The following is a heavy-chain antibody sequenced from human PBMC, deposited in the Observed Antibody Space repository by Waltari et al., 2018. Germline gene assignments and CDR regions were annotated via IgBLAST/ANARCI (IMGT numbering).Heavy chain of an antibody. V-gene: IGHV3-7*01. J-gene: IGHJ3*01. Sequence: VQLVQSGGGSVQPGGSLRLSCEGSGFTFSTYWISWVRQAPGKGRCVVDNRKGDGREKDYMDAVKGRFSIVRDNAKQTVFLQMDRLGGEDTAMYYWASRGFYDSTGYYGGGAFDLWGPGAEVRVSS. D-gene: IGHD3-22*01. CDR2: RKGDGREK. CDR3: ASRGFYDSTGYYGGGAFDL. CDR1: GFTFSTYW.